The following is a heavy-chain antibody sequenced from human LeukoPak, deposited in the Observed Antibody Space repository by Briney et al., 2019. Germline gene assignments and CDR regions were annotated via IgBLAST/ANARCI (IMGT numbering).Heavy chain of an antibody. D-gene: IGHD5-24*01. J-gene: IGHJ4*02. CDR3: ARNRVDGYFSLDY. V-gene: IGHV5-51*01. Sequence: GKSLKISCKGSGYTFTTYWIAWVRQMPGKGLEWMWVIYPGDSDTRYSPSFQGQVTMSADKSISTAYLQWNSLQASDTAMYYCARNRVDGYFSLDYLGQGTLVTVSS. CDR2: IYPGDSDT. CDR1: GYTFTTYW.